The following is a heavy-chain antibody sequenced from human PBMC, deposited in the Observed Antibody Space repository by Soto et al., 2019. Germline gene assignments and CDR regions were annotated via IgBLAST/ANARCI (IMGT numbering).Heavy chain of an antibody. CDR3: ARDKAVGYDFWSGYPDPHNYYYGMDV. V-gene: IGHV1-8*01. D-gene: IGHD3-3*01. CDR1: GYTFTSYD. Sequence: ASVKVSCKASGYTFTSYDINWGRQATGQGLERMGWMNPNRGNTGYAQKFQGRVTMTRNTSISTAYMELSSLRSEDTAVYYCARDKAVGYDFWSGYPDPHNYYYGMDVWGQGTTVTV. CDR2: MNPNRGNT. J-gene: IGHJ6*02.